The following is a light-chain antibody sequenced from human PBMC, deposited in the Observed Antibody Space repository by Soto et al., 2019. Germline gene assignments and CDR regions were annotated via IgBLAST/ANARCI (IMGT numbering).Light chain of an antibody. CDR1: QSVCRGC. Sequence: VLTQSPGTLSLSPGERATLSCRASQSVCRGCLAWYQQKPGRAPRLLIYGASTRATGIPVRFSGSASGTDFTLTISRLEPEDFAVYYCQQYGSSPWTFGQGTKVDI. J-gene: IGKJ1*01. CDR3: QQYGSSPWT. V-gene: IGKV3-20*01. CDR2: GAS.